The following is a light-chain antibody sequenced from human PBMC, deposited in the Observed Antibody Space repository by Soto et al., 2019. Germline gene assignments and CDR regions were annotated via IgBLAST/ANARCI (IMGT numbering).Light chain of an antibody. Sequence: TVLTQSPGTLSLSPGERATLSCRASQTVTSTYLAWYQQKTGHAPRLLIYGASSRATGIPDRFSGSGSGTDFTLTISRLEPEDFAVYYCQRYGNSLWTFGQGTKVEIK. V-gene: IGKV3-20*01. CDR3: QRYGNSLWT. CDR2: GAS. J-gene: IGKJ1*01. CDR1: QTVTSTY.